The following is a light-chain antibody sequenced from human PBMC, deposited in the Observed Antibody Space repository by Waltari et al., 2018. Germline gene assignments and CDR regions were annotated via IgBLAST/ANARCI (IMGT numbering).Light chain of an antibody. Sequence: EIVLPQSPGTLSLSPGERATLSCRASQGVGKYLAWYQQRPGQAPRPLLYQTSIRATGIPDRFSGSGYGTDFSLTISRLEPEDFAVYYCQKYDFLPATFGQGTTVEIK. CDR1: QGVGKY. CDR2: QTS. V-gene: IGKV3-20*01. CDR3: QKYDFLPAT. J-gene: IGKJ1*01.